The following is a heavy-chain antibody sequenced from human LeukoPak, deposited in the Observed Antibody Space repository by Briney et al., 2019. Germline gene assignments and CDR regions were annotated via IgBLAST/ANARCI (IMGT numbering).Heavy chain of an antibody. CDR2: INPNSGGT. CDR3: AKFAVHRRITVAGQFGLDY. CDR1: GYSFNDKY. V-gene: IGHV1-2*02. Sequence: ASVKVSCKASGYSFNDKYLHWVRQAPGQGLEWMGSINPNSGGTNYAQKFQGRVTMTTDTSMSTAYMELSRLTSDDTAVYYCAKFAVHRRITVAGQFGLDYWGQGTLVSVSS. J-gene: IGHJ4*02. D-gene: IGHD6-19*01.